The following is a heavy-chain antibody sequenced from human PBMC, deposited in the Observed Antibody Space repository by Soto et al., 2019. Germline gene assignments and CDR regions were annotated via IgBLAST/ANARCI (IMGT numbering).Heavy chain of an antibody. D-gene: IGHD2-2*01. CDR3: ASTLTAAMYDYYYYYGMDV. J-gene: IGHJ6*02. V-gene: IGHV1-69*13. CDR2: IIPIFGTA. CDR1: GGTFSSYA. Sequence: SVKVSCKASGGTFSSYAISWVRQAPGQGLEWMGGIIPIFGTANYAQKFQGRVAITADESTSTAYMELSSLRSEDTAVYYCASTLTAAMYDYYYYYGMDVWGQGTTVTVSS.